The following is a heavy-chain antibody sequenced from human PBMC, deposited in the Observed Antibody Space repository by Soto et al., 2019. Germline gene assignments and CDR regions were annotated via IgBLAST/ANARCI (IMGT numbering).Heavy chain of an antibody. J-gene: IGHJ5*02. CDR3: ARQRRAMVRGVIIRLNWFDP. Sequence: SETLSLTCAVYGGSFSGYYWSWIRQPPGKGLEWIGEINHSGSTNYNPSLKSRVTISVDTSKNQFSLKLSSVTAADTAVYYCARQRRAMVRGVIIRLNWFDPWGQGTLVTVSS. V-gene: IGHV4-34*01. CDR1: GGSFSGYY. D-gene: IGHD3-10*01. CDR2: INHSGST.